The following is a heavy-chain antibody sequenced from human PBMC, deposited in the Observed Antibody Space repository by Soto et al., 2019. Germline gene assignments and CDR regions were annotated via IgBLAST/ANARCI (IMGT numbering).Heavy chain of an antibody. CDR1: GGTFSSYA. Sequence: QVQLVQSGAEVKKPGSSVKVSCKASGGTFSSYAISWVRQAPGQGLEWMGGIIPIFGTANYAQKFQGRVTITADESTSIAYMGLSSVRSEDTAVYYGARDRGDYCGGDCYSRYYYYYGMDGWGQGATVTVSS. CDR2: IIPIFGTA. J-gene: IGHJ6*02. V-gene: IGHV1-69*12. CDR3: ARDRGDYCGGDCYSRYYYYYGMDG. D-gene: IGHD2-21*02.